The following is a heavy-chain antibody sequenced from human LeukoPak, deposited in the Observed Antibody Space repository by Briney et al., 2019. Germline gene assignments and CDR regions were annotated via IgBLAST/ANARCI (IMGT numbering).Heavy chain of an antibody. CDR1: GGSISSYY. CDR2: IYYSGTT. Sequence: NPSETLSLTCTVSGGSISSYYWSWIRQPPGKGLEWIGYIYYSGTTNYNPSLKSRVTISVDTSKNQFSLKLSSVTAADTAVYYCARGRYFGRWGQGTLVTVSS. D-gene: IGHD2-21*01. J-gene: IGHJ4*02. V-gene: IGHV4-59*12. CDR3: ARGRYFGR.